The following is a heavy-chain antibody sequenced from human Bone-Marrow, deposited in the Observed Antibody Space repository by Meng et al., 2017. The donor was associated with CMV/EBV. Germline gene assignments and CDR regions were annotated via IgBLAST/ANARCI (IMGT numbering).Heavy chain of an antibody. D-gene: IGHD2-2*01. CDR2: INPNSGGT. CDR1: GYTFTGYY. V-gene: IGHV1-2*02. J-gene: IGHJ3*02. CDR3: ARPYCSSTSCPPEDDAFDI. Sequence: ASVKVFCKASGYTFTGYYMHWVRQAPGQGLEWMGWINPNSGGTNYAQKFQGRVTMTRDTSISTAYMELSRLRSDDTAVYYCARPYCSSTSCPPEDDAFDIWGQGTMVTGSS.